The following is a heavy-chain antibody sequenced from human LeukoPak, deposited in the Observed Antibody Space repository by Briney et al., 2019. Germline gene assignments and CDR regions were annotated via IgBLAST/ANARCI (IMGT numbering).Heavy chain of an antibody. J-gene: IGHJ4*02. D-gene: IGHD6-13*01. CDR2: IGSGSAGT. Sequence: GGSLRLSCAGSGFTFAAYAMSWVRQAPWKGLEWVSAIGSGSAGTHYADSVKGRFTLSRDDSRNTVYLHLSNLRVEDTAVYYCAKASWVSNADAVLWGQGTVVTVSS. V-gene: IGHV3-23*01. CDR1: GFTFAAYA. CDR3: AKASWVSNADAVL.